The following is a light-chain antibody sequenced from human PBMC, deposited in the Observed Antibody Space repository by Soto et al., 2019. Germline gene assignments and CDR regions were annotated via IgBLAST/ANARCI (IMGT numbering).Light chain of an antibody. CDR2: GNS. CDR1: SSNIGAGYD. V-gene: IGLV1-40*01. CDR3: QSYDSSLSGYVV. Sequence: QSVLTQPPSVSGAPGQRVTISCTGSSSNIGAGYDVHWYQQLPGTAPKLLIYGNSNRPSGVPHRFSGSKSRTSASLAMTGNEGEAEADYDCQSYDSSLSGYVVFGGGTKLSVL. J-gene: IGLJ2*01.